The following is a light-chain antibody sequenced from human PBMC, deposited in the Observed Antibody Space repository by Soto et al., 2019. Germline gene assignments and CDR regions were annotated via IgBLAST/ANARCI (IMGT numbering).Light chain of an antibody. Sequence: DIQMAQSPSSLSASVGDRVTITCQATHDIRDYLHWFQQRPGKAPELLIYDASNLVTGVPSRFSGSGSGTDFTLTISSLQPEDIATYYCQQYENPPPHTFGQGTKLEIK. CDR2: DAS. J-gene: IGKJ2*01. CDR1: HDIRDY. CDR3: QQYENPPPHT. V-gene: IGKV1-33*01.